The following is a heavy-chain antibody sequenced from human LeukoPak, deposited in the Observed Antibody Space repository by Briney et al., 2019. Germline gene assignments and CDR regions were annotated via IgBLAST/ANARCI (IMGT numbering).Heavy chain of an antibody. J-gene: IGHJ4*02. V-gene: IGHV5-51*01. CDR1: GYRFTSYW. CDR2: IYPGDSDT. D-gene: IGHD2-8*01. Sequence: GESLKISWKGSGYRFTSYWIGWGRQMPGKGLEWMGIIYPGDSDTRYSPSFQGQVTISANKSISTAYLQWSSLKASDTAMYYCARHLMDYPFDYWGQGNLVTVSS. CDR3: ARHLMDYPFDY.